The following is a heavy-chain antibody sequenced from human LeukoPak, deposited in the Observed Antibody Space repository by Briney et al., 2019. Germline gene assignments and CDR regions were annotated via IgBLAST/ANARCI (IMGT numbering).Heavy chain of an antibody. CDR2: IDPSDSYT. CDR1: GHSFTTYW. J-gene: IGHJ3*02. D-gene: IGHD3-9*01. CDR3: ARRSYDILTGHYIDAFDI. Sequence: GESLMISCKGSGHSFTTYWISWVRQLPGKGLEWMGWIDPSDSYTKYSPSFQGHVTISADKSISTAYLQWSSLKASDTAMYYCARRSYDILTGHYIDAFDIWGQGTLVTVSS. V-gene: IGHV5-10-1*01.